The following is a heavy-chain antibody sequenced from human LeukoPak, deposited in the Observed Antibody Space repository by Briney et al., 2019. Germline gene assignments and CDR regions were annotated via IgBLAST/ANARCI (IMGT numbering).Heavy chain of an antibody. CDR3: AKDSVVIPAGWFDP. Sequence: QPGGSLRLSCAASGFTFSSYAMSWVRQAPGKGLEWVSSISGSGDRTYYADSVKGRFTISRDNTKNTLFLQMNSLKAEDTALYYCAKDSVVIPAGWFDPWGQGTLVTVSS. CDR2: ISGSGDRT. J-gene: IGHJ5*02. CDR1: GFTFSSYA. V-gene: IGHV3-23*01. D-gene: IGHD2/OR15-2a*01.